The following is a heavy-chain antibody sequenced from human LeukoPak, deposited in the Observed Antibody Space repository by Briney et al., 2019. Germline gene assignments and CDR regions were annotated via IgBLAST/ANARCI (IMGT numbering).Heavy chain of an antibody. CDR3: ARGRPRFDY. CDR2: IYYSGCT. CDR1: GGSISSYY. V-gene: IGHV4-59*01. Sequence: SETLSLTCTVSGGSISSYYWSWIRQPPGKGLEWIGYIYYSGCTNYNPSLKSRVTISVDTSKNQFSLKLSSVTAADTAVYYCARGRPRFDYWGQGTLVTVSS. J-gene: IGHJ4*02.